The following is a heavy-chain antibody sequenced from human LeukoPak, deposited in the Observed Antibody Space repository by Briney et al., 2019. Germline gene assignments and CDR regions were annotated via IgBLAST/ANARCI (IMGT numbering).Heavy chain of an antibody. Sequence: PGRSLRLSCAASGFTFSSYAMHWVRQAPGKGLEWVAVISYDGSNKYYADSVKGRLTISRDNSKNTLYLQMNSLRAEDTAVYYCARESQLLYFDYWGQGTLVTVSS. CDR2: ISYDGSNK. J-gene: IGHJ4*02. D-gene: IGHD2-2*01. V-gene: IGHV3-30*01. CDR3: ARESQLLYFDY. CDR1: GFTFSSYA.